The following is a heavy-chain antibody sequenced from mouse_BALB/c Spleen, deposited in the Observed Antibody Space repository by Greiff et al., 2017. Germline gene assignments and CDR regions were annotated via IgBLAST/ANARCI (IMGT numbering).Heavy chain of an antibody. Sequence: EVHLVESGGGLVKPGGSLKLSCAASGFTFSSYTMSWVRQTPEKRLEWVATISSGGSYTYYPDSVKGRFTISRDNAKNTLYLQMSSLKSEDTAMYYCTRESYGNYEVDYWGQGTTLTVSS. D-gene: IGHD2-1*01. J-gene: IGHJ2*01. CDR1: GFTFSSYT. V-gene: IGHV5-6-4*01. CDR3: TRESYGNYEVDY. CDR2: ISSGGSYT.